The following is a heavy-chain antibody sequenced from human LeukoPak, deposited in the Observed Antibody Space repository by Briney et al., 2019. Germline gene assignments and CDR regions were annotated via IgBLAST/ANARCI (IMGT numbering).Heavy chain of an antibody. D-gene: IGHD6-6*01. CDR2: IIPIFGTA. Sequence: SVKVSCKASGGTFSSYAISWVRQAPGQGLERMGGIIPIFGTANYAQKFQGRVTITTDESTSTAYMELSSLRSEDTAVYYCARDGGLSIAARPDWYFDLWGRGTLVTVSS. V-gene: IGHV1-69*05. J-gene: IGHJ2*01. CDR3: ARDGGLSIAARPDWYFDL. CDR1: GGTFSSYA.